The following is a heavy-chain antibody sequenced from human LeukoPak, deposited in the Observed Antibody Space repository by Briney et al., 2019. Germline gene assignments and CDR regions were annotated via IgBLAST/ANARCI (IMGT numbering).Heavy chain of an antibody. CDR1: GGSISNYY. CDR3: TRTSASTAIDY. J-gene: IGHJ4*02. V-gene: IGHV4-59*01. D-gene: IGHD4-17*01. Sequence: SETLSLTCTVSGGSISNYYWSWIRQPPGKRLEWIGYIYYSGSPNYSPSLKSRVTMSLDTSRNQFSLKLSPVTAADTAVYYCTRTSASTAIDYWGPGTLVTVSS. CDR2: IYYSGSP.